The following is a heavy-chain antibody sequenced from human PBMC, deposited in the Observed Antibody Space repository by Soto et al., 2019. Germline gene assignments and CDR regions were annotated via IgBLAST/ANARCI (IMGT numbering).Heavy chain of an antibody. CDR1: GASIISGEHY. CDR2: IYYSGIT. J-gene: IGHJ6*02. D-gene: IGHD2-2*01. Sequence: SETLSLTCTVSGASIISGEHYWSWIRQAPGKGLEWIGHIYYSGITNYNPSLKSRVTISVDTSKNQFSLKLSSVTAADTAVYYCARHVPYCSDTSHCAYGMDVWGQGTTVTVSS. V-gene: IGHV4-30-4*01. CDR3: ARHVPYCSDTSHCAYGMDV.